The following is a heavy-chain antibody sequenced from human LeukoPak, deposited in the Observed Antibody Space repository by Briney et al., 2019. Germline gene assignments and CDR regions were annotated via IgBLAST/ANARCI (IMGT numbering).Heavy chain of an antibody. J-gene: IGHJ4*02. CDR2: IYPGDSDT. D-gene: IGHD3-9*01. CDR1: GYILTSYW. Sequence: GESLKISCKGSGYILTSYWIGWVRQMPGKGLEWMGIIYPGDSDTRYSPSFQGQVTISANKSISTAYLQWGSLKASDTAMYYCARRDYDILTGYYNYFDYWGQGTLVTVSS. V-gene: IGHV5-51*01. CDR3: ARRDYDILTGYYNYFDY.